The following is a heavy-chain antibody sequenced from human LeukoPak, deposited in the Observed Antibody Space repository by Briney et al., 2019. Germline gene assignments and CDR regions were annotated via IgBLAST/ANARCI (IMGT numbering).Heavy chain of an antibody. D-gene: IGHD3-22*01. J-gene: IGHJ4*02. Sequence: SETLSLACTVSGGSISSYYWSWIRQPAGKGLEWIGHIYTSGSTNYNPSLKSRVTMSVDTSKNQFSLKLSSVTAADTAVYYCARDPNYYDSSGYSDWGQGTLVTVSS. V-gene: IGHV4-4*07. CDR1: GGSISSYY. CDR2: IYTSGST. CDR3: ARDPNYYDSSGYSD.